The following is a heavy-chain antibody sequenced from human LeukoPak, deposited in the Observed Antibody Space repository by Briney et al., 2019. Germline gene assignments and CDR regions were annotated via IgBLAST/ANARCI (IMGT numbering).Heavy chain of an antibody. CDR1: GFAFRNYG. V-gene: IGHV3-30*18. CDR3: ANDDARGFGEPSPYDY. CDR2: ISYDEINT. D-gene: IGHD3-10*01. J-gene: IGHJ4*02. Sequence: TGGSLRLSCAASGFAFRNYGMHWVRQAPGKGLEWVAVISYDEINTHYADSVKGRFTISKDNSKNTLYLQLNTLRPEDTAVYYCANDDARGFGEPSPYDYWGQGTRVIVSS.